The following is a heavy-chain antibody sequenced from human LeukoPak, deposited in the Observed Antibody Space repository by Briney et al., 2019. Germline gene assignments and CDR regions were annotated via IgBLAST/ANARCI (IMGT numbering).Heavy chain of an antibody. D-gene: IGHD4-17*01. CDR3: ALTTVTTAAFDI. J-gene: IGHJ3*02. V-gene: IGHV1-69*04. CDR2: IIPILGIA. Sequence: SVKVSCKASGGTFSSYAISWVRLAPGQGLEWMGRIIPILGIANYAQKFQGRVTITADKSTSTAYMELSSLRSEDTAVYYCALTTVTTAAFDIWGQGTMVTVSS. CDR1: GGTFSSYA.